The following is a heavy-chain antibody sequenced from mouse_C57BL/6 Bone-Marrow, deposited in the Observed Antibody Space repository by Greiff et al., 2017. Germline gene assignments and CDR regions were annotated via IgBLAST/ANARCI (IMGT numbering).Heavy chain of an antibody. CDR2: INPSTGGT. J-gene: IGHJ1*03. CDR3: ARWTGWYFDV. Sequence: EVQLQQSGPELVKPGASVKISCKASGYSFTGYYMNWVKQSPEKSLEGLGEINPSTGGTTYNLKFKAKATLTVDKSSSTAYMQLKSLTSEDSAVYYCARWTGWYFDVWGTGTTVTVSS. V-gene: IGHV1-42*01. CDR1: GYSFTGYY.